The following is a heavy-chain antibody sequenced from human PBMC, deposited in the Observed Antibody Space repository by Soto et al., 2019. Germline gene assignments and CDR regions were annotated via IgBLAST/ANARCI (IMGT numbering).Heavy chain of an antibody. Sequence: VQLVESGGGLVQPGGSLRLSCAASGFTFSSYSMNWVRQAPGKGLEWVAVISYDGSNKYYADSVKGRFTISRDSSKNTLYLQMNSLRAEDTAVYYCARDLVMGASQPYYFDYWGQGTLVTVSS. J-gene: IGHJ4*02. D-gene: IGHD1-26*01. CDR2: ISYDGSNK. CDR3: ARDLVMGASQPYYFDY. V-gene: IGHV3-30*03. CDR1: GFTFSSYS.